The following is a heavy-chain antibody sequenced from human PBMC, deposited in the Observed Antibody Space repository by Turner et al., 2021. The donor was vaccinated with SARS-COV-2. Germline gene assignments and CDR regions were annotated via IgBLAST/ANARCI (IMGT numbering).Heavy chain of an antibody. J-gene: IGHJ6*02. V-gene: IGHV1-2*02. D-gene: IGHD6-19*01. CDR2: INPNSGGT. CDR1: GYTFSGYY. CDR3: ARERIALAGYYYNGMDV. Sequence: QVQLVQSGAEVKKPGASVKVSCKASGYTFSGYYRQWARQAPGQGLEWMGWINPNSGGTNYAQKFQGRVTMTGDTSISTAYMELRRLRSDDTAVFYCARERIALAGYYYNGMDVWGQGTTVTVSS.